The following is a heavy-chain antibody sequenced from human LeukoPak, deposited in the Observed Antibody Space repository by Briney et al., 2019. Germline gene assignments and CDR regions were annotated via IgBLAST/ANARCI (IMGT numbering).Heavy chain of an antibody. V-gene: IGHV4-59*01. J-gene: IGHJ4*02. CDR2: IYYSGST. CDR1: GGSISSYY. Sequence: SETLPLTCTVSGGSISSYYWSWIRQPPGKGLEWIGYIYYSGSTDSNPSLKGRVTISVDTSKNQFSLKLRSVTAADTAVYYCARRPRNDILTGTPFDYWGQGILVTVSS. CDR3: ARRPRNDILTGTPFDY. D-gene: IGHD3-9*01.